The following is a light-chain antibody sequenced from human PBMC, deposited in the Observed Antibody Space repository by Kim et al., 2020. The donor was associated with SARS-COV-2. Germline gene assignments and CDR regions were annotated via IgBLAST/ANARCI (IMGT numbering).Light chain of an antibody. CDR3: QHYNSPMYT. Sequence: SVSRGNRHPITCRASQSISTYLAWYQKKPGKAPKLLISGTSTLESGVPSMFSGSGSGTEFTLTINSLQPDDFATYYCQHYNSPMYTFGQGTKLEI. CDR1: QSISTY. V-gene: IGKV1-5*03. CDR2: GTS. J-gene: IGKJ2*01.